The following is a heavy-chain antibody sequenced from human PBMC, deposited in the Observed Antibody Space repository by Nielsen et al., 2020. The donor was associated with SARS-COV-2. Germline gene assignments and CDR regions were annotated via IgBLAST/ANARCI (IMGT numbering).Heavy chain of an antibody. V-gene: IGHV1-3*01. CDR3: GRYYYDGSGYYSGVDS. CDR1: GYTFTNYT. J-gene: IGHJ4*02. Sequence: ASVKVSCKASGYTFTNYTIHWVRQAPGQRLEWMGWINAGKGTRKYSQKFRDRVTITRDTSATTAYMELSSLRSEDTAVYYCGRYYYDGSGYYSGVDSWGQGTLVTVSS. CDR2: INAGKGTR. D-gene: IGHD3-22*01.